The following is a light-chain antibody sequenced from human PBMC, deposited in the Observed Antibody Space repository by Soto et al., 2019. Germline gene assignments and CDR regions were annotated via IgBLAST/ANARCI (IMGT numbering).Light chain of an antibody. Sequence: QVTLSPSSLYAYVGARVPITCRASQGIRKDLGWCQQKPGKAPKCLIYAVTSLQSGVPSRISGSGSGTDFTLTISRLEPEDVALYCSQQYARLPLPFGGGTKVDIK. CDR3: QQYARLPLP. J-gene: IGKJ4*01. V-gene: IGKV1-17*01. CDR2: AVT. CDR1: QGIRKD.